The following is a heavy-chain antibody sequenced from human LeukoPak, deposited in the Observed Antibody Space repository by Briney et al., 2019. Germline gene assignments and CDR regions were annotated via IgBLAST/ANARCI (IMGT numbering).Heavy chain of an antibody. CDR3: ARGPSYYYDSSGYLDY. D-gene: IGHD3-22*01. CDR2: IYYSGST. V-gene: IGHV4-59*01. Sequence: SETLSLTCTVSGGSISSYYWSWIRQPPGKGLEWIGYIYYSGSTNYNPSLKSRVTISVDTSKNQFSLKLSSVTAADTAAYYCARGPSYYYDSSGYLDYWGQGTLVTVSS. J-gene: IGHJ4*02. CDR1: GGSISSYY.